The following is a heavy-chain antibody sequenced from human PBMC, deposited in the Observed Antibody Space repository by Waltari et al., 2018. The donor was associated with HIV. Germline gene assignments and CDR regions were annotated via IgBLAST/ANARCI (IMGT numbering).Heavy chain of an antibody. CDR2: MSYDGTEI. D-gene: IGHD5-12*01. CDR3: AKVRQPGRGFSGYGLDY. V-gene: IGHV3-30*04. CDR1: GSTFSISA. J-gene: IGHJ4*02. Sequence: QVHRVESGGGVVQPGGSLRLSGLASGSTFSISAVHWVRRSPGKGLEWVAVMSYDGTEIYYADSVKGRFIISRDNSKKTLYLQMNSVKPEDTGVYHCAKVRQPGRGFSGYGLDYWGQGTLATVSS.